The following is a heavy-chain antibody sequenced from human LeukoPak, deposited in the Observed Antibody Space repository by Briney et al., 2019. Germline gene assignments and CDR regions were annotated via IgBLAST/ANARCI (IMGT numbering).Heavy chain of an antibody. V-gene: IGHV6-1*01. J-gene: IGHJ3*02. CDR3: ARTLWQLVLRGVDAFDI. Sequence: SQTLSLTCAISGDSVSSNSAAWNWIRQSPSRGLEWLGRTYYRSKWYNDYAVSVKSRITINPDTSKNQFSLQLNSVTPEDTAVYYCARTLWQLVLRGVDAFDIWGQGTMVTVSS. D-gene: IGHD6-13*01. CDR1: GDSVSSNSAA. CDR2: TYYRSKWYN.